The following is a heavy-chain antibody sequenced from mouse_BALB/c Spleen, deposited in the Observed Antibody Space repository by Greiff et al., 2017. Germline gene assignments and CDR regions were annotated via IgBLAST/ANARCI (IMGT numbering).Heavy chain of an antibody. V-gene: IGHV1-82*01. CDR2: IYPGDGDT. J-gene: IGHJ3*01. Sequence: QVQLQQSGPELVKPGASVKISCKASGYAFSSSWMNWVKQRPGQGLEWIGRIYPGDGDTNYNGKFKGKATLTADKSSSTAYMQLSSLTSEDSAVYFCARDGSSPPWFAYWGQGTLVTVSA. CDR1: GYAFSSSW. CDR3: ARDGSSPPWFAY. D-gene: IGHD1-1*01.